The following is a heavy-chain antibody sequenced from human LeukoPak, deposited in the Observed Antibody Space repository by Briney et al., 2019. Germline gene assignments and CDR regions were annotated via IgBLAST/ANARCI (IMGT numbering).Heavy chain of an antibody. V-gene: IGHV3-53*01. CDR1: GFTVSSNY. CDR2: IYSGGST. CDR3: ARVISDYYDSSGYFDAFDI. J-gene: IGHJ3*02. Sequence: GGSLRLSCAASGFTVSSNYMSWVRQAPGKGLEWVSVIYSGGSTYYADSVKGRFTISRDNSKNTLYLQMNSLRAEDTAVYYCARVISDYYDSSGYFDAFDIWGQGTMVTVSS. D-gene: IGHD3-22*01.